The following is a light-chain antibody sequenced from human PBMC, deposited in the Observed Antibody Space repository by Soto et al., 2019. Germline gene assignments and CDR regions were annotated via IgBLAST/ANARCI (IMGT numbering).Light chain of an antibody. V-gene: IGKV3D-20*01. Sequence: EIVLTQSPATLSLSPGERATLSCGASQSFSSSYLAWYQQKPGMAPRLLIYDASSRATGIPDRFSGSGSGTDFTLTISSLEPEDFAVYYCQHYGSSPWTFGQGTKVDIK. CDR1: QSFSSSY. CDR2: DAS. J-gene: IGKJ1*01. CDR3: QHYGSSPWT.